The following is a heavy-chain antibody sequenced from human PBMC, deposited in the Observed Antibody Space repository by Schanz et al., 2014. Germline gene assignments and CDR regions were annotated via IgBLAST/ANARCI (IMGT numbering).Heavy chain of an antibody. CDR3: AKDSTHIDIVLVPTAIDY. D-gene: IGHD2-2*01. CDR1: GFIFSSYG. Sequence: QVQLVESGGGVVQFGRSLRLSCVASGFIFSSYGLHWVRQAPGKGLEWVSAISGSGGSTYYADSVKGRFTISRDNSKNTLYLHMNTLRSEDTAVYYCAKDSTHIDIVLVPTAIDYWGQGTLVTVSS. J-gene: IGHJ4*02. CDR2: ISGSGGST. V-gene: IGHV3-NL1*01.